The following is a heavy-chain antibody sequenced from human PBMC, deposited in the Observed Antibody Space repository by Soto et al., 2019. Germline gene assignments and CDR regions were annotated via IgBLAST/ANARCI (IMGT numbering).Heavy chain of an antibody. Sequence: ASVKVSCKASGYTFTSYDINWVRQATGQGLEWMGWMNPNSGNTGYAQKFQGRVTMTRNTSISTAYMELSSLRSEDTAVYYCARGNWGPYYDFGSVYLDYYYYYGMDVWGQGTTVTVSS. CDR3: ARGNWGPYYDFGSVYLDYYYYYGMDV. J-gene: IGHJ6*02. CDR2: MNPNSGNT. D-gene: IGHD3-3*01. V-gene: IGHV1-8*01. CDR1: GYTFTSYD.